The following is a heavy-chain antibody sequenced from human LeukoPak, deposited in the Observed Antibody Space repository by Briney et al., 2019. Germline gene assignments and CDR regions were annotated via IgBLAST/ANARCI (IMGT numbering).Heavy chain of an antibody. Sequence: GGSLRLSCAASGFTFSSYAMSWVRQAPGQGLEWVSSISDSGGSTSYADSVKGRFTISRDNSKNTLYLQMNSLRAEDSAVYTCVTWNYVEYWGQGTLVTVSS. CDR1: GFTFSSYA. CDR2: ISDSGGST. J-gene: IGHJ4*02. D-gene: IGHD1-1*01. V-gene: IGHV3-23*01. CDR3: VTWNYVEY.